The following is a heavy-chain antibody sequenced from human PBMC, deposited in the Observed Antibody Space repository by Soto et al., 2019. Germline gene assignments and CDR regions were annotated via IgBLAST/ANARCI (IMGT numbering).Heavy chain of an antibody. D-gene: IGHD3-22*01. CDR2: IFHSGST. CDR1: GASIRDSYW. CDR3: ARERYFDNSGYLDS. V-gene: IGHV4-4*02. J-gene: IGHJ4*02. Sequence: ESLSLACSVSGASIRDSYWWCWVRQPPGKGLEWIGEIFHSGSTNYSPSLKSRVTISVDKSQNHFSLNLSFVTAADTAVYYCARERYFDNSGYLDSWGQGTLVTVYS.